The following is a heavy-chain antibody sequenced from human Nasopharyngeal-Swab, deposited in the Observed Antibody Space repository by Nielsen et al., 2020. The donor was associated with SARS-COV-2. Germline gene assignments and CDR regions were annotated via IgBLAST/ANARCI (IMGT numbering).Heavy chain of an antibody. D-gene: IGHD2-8*01. J-gene: IGHJ6*02. CDR3: ARDELMVYYYYGMDV. CDR2: IYHSGST. V-gene: IGHV4-4*02. Sequence: VRQAPGKGLEWIGEIYHSGSTNYNPSLKSRVTISVDKSKNQFSLKLSSVTAADTAVYYCARDELMVYYYYGMDVWGRGTTVTVSS.